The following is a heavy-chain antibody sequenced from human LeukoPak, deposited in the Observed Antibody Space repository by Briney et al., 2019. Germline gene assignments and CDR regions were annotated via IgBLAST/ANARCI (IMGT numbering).Heavy chain of an antibody. V-gene: IGHV3-33*01. J-gene: IGHJ4*02. Sequence: GGSLRLSCAAAGFTFNHYGMHWVRQAPGKALEWVSVIWSDGTNKYCAASVKGRFTISRDDFDKTVYLQMSSLRPDDTGVYYCARDAQRGFDYSNSLQYWGQGTPVTVST. CDR1: GFTFNHYG. CDR2: IWSDGTNK. CDR3: ARDAQRGFDYSNSLQY. D-gene: IGHD4-11*01.